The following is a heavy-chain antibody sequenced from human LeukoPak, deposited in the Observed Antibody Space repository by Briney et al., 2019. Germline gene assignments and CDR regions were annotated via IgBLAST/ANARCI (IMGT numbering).Heavy chain of an antibody. V-gene: IGHV4-39*01. J-gene: IGHJ6*04. CDR3: ARLTPFAVDV. D-gene: IGHD2-15*01. CDR1: GGSISSSSYH. Sequence: PSETLSLTCTVSGGSISSSSYHWGSIRQPPGTGLEWIGSIHNSGSTYYNPSLKSRVTISVDTSKNQFSLKLSSVTAEDTAVHYCARLTPFAVDVWGKGTTVTVSS. CDR2: IHNSGST.